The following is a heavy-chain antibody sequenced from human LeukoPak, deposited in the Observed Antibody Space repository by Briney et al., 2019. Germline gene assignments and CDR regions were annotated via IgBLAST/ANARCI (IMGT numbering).Heavy chain of an antibody. CDR1: GYTFTGYY. CDR3: AIAPMIVVVFPTRLDF. CDR2: INPNTGGT. V-gene: IGHV1-2*02. J-gene: IGHJ4*02. D-gene: IGHD3-22*01. Sequence: ASVKVSCKTSGYTFTGYYMHWVRQAPGQGLEWMGWINPNTGGTNYAQKFQGRVTMTSDKYISTAYMELRSLKSDGTAMYYCAIAPMIVVVFPTRLDFWGQGTLVTVSS.